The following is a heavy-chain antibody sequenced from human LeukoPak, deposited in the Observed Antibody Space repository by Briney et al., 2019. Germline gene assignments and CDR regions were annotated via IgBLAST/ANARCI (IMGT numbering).Heavy chain of an antibody. CDR3: AKDSADGYYFDY. Sequence: GRSLRLSCAASGFTFDDYAMHWVRHAPGKGLEWVSGISWNSGSIGYADSVKGRFTISRDNAKNSLYLQMSSLRAEDTALYYCAKDSADGYYFDYWGQGTLVTVSS. CDR2: ISWNSGSI. J-gene: IGHJ4*02. D-gene: IGHD5-24*01. V-gene: IGHV3-9*01. CDR1: GFTFDDYA.